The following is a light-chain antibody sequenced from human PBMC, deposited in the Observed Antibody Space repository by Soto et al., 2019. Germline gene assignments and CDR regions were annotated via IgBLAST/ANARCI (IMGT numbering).Light chain of an antibody. CDR2: DVN. Sequence: QSALTQPASVSGSPGQSIAISCTGTSSDVGGYNYVSWYQQHPGKAPKLRVYDVNDRPSGVSDRFSGSKSGNTASLTISGRKAEDGADYYCSSYTRSSTYVFGPGTQLTVL. J-gene: IGLJ7*01. V-gene: IGLV2-14*01. CDR1: SSDVGGYNY. CDR3: SSYTRSSTYV.